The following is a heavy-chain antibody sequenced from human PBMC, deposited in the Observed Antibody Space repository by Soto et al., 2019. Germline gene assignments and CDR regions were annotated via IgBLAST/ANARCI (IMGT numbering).Heavy chain of an antibody. V-gene: IGHV4-59*08. CDR3: ARHDYYDSSGYPY. CDR1: GGSISSYY. J-gene: IGHJ4*02. CDR2: IYYSGST. D-gene: IGHD3-22*01. Sequence: NPSETLSLTCTVSGGSISSYYWSWIRQPPGKGLEWIGYIYYSGSTNYNPSLKSRVTISVDTSKNQFSLKLSSVTAADTAVYYCARHDYYDSSGYPYWGQGTLVTVSS.